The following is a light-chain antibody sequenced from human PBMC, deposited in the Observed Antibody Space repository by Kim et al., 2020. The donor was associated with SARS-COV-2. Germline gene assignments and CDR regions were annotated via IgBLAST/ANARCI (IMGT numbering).Light chain of an antibody. V-gene: IGLV1-40*01. CDR1: SSNSEAGYG. CDR2: GNS. Sequence: RVTLPCTGSSSNSEAGYGVHWYQQLPGAAPKLLIYGNSKRPSGVPDRFSGSKSGTSASLAITGLQAEDGADYYCQSYDSSLSAYVFGTGTKVTVL. CDR3: QSYDSSLSAYV. J-gene: IGLJ1*01.